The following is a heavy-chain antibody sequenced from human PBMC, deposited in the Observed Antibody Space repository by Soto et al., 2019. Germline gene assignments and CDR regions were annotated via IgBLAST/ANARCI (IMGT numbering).Heavy chain of an antibody. CDR1: GGSISSGSYY. CDR3: ASLGVRAAATNSFDP. J-gene: IGHJ5*02. V-gene: IGHV4-39*01. CDR2: MYHGGTT. D-gene: IGHD6-13*01. Sequence: SETLSLTCSVSGGSISSGSYYWGWIRQTPGRGLEWIASMYHGGTTYSNPPLKSRVTISVDTSKNQFSLRLTSVTAADTAVYYCASLGVRAAATNSFDPSGQGTLVTVS.